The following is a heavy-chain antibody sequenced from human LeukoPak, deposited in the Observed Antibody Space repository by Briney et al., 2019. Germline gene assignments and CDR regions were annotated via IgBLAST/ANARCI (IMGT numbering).Heavy chain of an antibody. CDR2: IYYSGST. Sequence: PSQTLSLTCTVSGGSISSGDYYWSWIRQPPGKGLEWIGYIYYSGSTYYNPSLKSRVTISVDTSKNQFSLKLSSVTAADTAVYYCARSYYDILTGPDSHFDYWGQGTLVTVSS. CDR3: ARSYYDILTGPDSHFDY. V-gene: IGHV4-30-4*01. CDR1: GGSISSGDYY. D-gene: IGHD3-9*01. J-gene: IGHJ4*02.